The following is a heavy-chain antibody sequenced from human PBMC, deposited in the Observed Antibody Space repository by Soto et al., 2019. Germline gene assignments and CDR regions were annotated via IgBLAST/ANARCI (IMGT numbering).Heavy chain of an antibody. Sequence: SQTLSLTCAISGDSVSSNSATWSWIRQSPSRGLEWLGRTYYRSKWYNDYAVSVKSRITINPDTSKNQFSLQLNSVSPEDTAVYYCAREGCSSTSCFYGMDVWGQVTTVTVSS. J-gene: IGHJ6*02. CDR1: GDSVSSNSAT. CDR2: TYYRSKWYN. V-gene: IGHV6-1*01. CDR3: AREGCSSTSCFYGMDV. D-gene: IGHD2-2*01.